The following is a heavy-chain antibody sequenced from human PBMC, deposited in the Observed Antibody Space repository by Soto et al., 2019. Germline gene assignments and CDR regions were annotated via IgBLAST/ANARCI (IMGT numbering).Heavy chain of an antibody. CDR1: GSSVSSDKNY. V-gene: IGHV4-61*01. Sequence: QVQLQESGPGQVKPSETLCLTCSVSGSSVSSDKNYWSWIRQPPGKGLEWIGYIDYSGSTNYNPSLKSRVTISVDTSKNQFSLKLTSVTSADTAVYFCAIDHRGYCSRTRCYGIDPWGQGTLVTVSS. CDR2: IDYSGST. CDR3: AIDHRGYCSRTRCYGIDP. D-gene: IGHD2-2*01. J-gene: IGHJ5*02.